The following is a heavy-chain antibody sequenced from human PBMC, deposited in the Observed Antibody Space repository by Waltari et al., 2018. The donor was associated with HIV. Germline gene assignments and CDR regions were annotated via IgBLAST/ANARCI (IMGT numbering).Heavy chain of an antibody. CDR1: GYTFTDYY. V-gene: IGHV1-69-2*01. CDR2: VDPEDGET. CDR3: ASLAAAVYFDA. Sequence: EVHLVQSGPEVQKPGATVKISCTVSGYTFTDYYIPWVREAPGKGLEWMGLVDPEDGETVYAEKFQGRLKISADTSAANVSFELTGLRSDDKAIYYCASLAAAVYFDAWGQGTPLSVSS. J-gene: IGHJ4*02. D-gene: IGHD6-13*01.